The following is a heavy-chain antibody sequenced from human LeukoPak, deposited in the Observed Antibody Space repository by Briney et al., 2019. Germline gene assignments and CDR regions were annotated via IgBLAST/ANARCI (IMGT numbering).Heavy chain of an antibody. J-gene: IGHJ6*02. CDR1: GDSVSSNSAA. D-gene: IGHD3-9*01. Sequence: SQTLSLTCAISGDSVSSNSAAWNWIRQSPSRGLEWLGRTYYRSKWYNDYAVSVKSRITINPDTSKNQFSLQLNSVTPEDTAVYYCARVRQDRPRYFDYYYYYGMDVWGQGTTVTVSS. CDR2: TYYRSKWYN. CDR3: ARVRQDRPRYFDYYYYYGMDV. V-gene: IGHV6-1*01.